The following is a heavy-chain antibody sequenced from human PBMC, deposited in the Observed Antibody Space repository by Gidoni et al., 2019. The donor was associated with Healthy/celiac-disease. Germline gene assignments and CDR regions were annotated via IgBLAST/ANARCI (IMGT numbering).Heavy chain of an antibody. J-gene: IGHJ5*02. CDR3: ARVQQLVLSQWFDP. Sequence: QVQLVQSGAEVKKPGASVKVSCKASGYTFTSYGSSWVRQAPGQGLEWMGWISAYKGNTNYAQKLQGRVTMTTDTSTSTADMELRSLRSDDTAVYYCARVQQLVLSQWFDPWGQGTLVTVSS. CDR2: ISAYKGNT. V-gene: IGHV1-18*01. D-gene: IGHD6-13*01. CDR1: GYTFTSYG.